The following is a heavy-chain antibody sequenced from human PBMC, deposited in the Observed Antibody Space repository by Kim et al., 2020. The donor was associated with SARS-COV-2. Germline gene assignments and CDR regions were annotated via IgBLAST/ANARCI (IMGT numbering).Heavy chain of an antibody. V-gene: IGHV3-33*01. CDR2: IWYDGSNK. CDR3: ARVERSYYYFDY. J-gene: IGHJ4*02. D-gene: IGHD1-26*01. CDR1: GFTFSSYG. Sequence: GGSLRLSCAASGFTFSSYGMHWVRQAPGKGLEWVAVIWYDGSNKYYADSVKGRFTISRDNSKNTLYLQMNSLRAEDTAVYYCARVERSYYYFDYWGQGTLVTVSS.